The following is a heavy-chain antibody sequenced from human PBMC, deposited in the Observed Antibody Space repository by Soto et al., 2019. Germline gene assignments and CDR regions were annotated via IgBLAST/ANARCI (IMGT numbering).Heavy chain of an antibody. CDR2: ISGSGGST. CDR1: GFTFISYA. CDR3: AKDLDRVVVVAATFAY. Sequence: PGGSLRLSCAASGFTFISYAMSWVRQAPGKGLEWVSAISGSGGSTYYADSVKGRFTISRDNSKNTLYLQMNSLRAEDTAVYYCAKDLDRVVVVAATFAYWGQGTLVNVSS. V-gene: IGHV3-23*01. D-gene: IGHD2-15*01. J-gene: IGHJ4*02.